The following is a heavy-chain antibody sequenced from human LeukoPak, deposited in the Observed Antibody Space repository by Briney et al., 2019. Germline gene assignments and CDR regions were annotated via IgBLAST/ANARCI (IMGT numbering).Heavy chain of an antibody. D-gene: IGHD3-3*01. CDR2: IKQDDREV. J-gene: IGHJ4*02. Sequence: GGSLRLSCVDSGFSLRSYWMSWVRPAPWKGLEWVANIKQDDREVYYLDTLRGRFTIDKDNVKKSLHLQMNSVRAEDTALYYCARGNGAVYRDYWGQGTLATVSS. V-gene: IGHV3-7*01. CDR3: ARGNGAVYRDY. CDR1: GFSLRSYW.